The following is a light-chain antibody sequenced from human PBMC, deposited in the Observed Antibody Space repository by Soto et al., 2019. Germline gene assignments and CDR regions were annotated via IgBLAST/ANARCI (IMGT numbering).Light chain of an antibody. CDR2: GAS. CDR3: QQYDNAPPWT. Sequence: EIVLTQSPVTLSLSPGERATLSCRASHNVDSRYLAWYQQRPGQPPRLVIFGASSRAPGIPDRFSGSGSGTDFTLTISRLEPEDFAVYYCQQYDNAPPWTFGPGTKVEI. J-gene: IGKJ1*01. CDR1: HNVDSRY. V-gene: IGKV3-20*01.